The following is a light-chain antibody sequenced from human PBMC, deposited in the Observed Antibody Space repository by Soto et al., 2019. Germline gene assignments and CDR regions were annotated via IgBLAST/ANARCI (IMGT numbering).Light chain of an antibody. Sequence: VVTQSQTTLPLSPEDRATLSCMASQPIRNNLPWYQQKPGQAPRLLIYGAFNRATGIPARFSGSGSGTEFTLTISSLQSEDFAVYYCQQCNNWPWTFGQGTKVDIK. J-gene: IGKJ1*01. CDR2: GAF. CDR3: QQCNNWPWT. CDR1: QPIRNN. V-gene: IGKV3D-15*01.